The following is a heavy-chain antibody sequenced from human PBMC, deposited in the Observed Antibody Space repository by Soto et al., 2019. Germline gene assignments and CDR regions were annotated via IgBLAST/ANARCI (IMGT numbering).Heavy chain of an antibody. CDR2: IYYSGST. V-gene: IGHV4-30-4*01. CDR1: GGSISSGDYY. Sequence: QVQLQESGPGLVKPSQTLSLTCTVSGGSISSGDYYWSWIRQPPGKGLEWIGYIYYSGSTYYNPSHKSRVTISVDTSKNQFSLKLSSVTAADTAVYYCARAGVDNYYGSGSYYFDYWGQGTLVTVSS. CDR3: ARAGVDNYYGSGSYYFDY. D-gene: IGHD3-10*01. J-gene: IGHJ4*02.